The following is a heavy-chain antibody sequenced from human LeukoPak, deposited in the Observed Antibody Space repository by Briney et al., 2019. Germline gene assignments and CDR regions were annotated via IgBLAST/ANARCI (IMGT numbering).Heavy chain of an antibody. CDR2: INPSVGVT. D-gene: IGHD3-22*01. CDR1: GYTFTNYY. Sequence: ASVKVSCKTSGYTFTNYYLHWVRQTPGQGLEWMGMINPSVGVTTYAPKFQGRVPMTRDTSTITVYMELKSLISEDTAVYYCARPSSPVAGQWLRGDFGPRGQGTLVTVSS. J-gene: IGHJ5*02. CDR3: ARPSSPVAGQWLRGDFGP. V-gene: IGHV1-46*01.